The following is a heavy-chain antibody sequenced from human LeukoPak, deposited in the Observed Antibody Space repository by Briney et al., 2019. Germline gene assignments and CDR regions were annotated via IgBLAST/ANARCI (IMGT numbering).Heavy chain of an antibody. CDR1: GGSIRSYY. CDR2: IYYSGST. CDR3: ARDYSYYYGSGSFDYYYYYMDV. Sequence: SETLSLTXTVSGGSIRSYYWSWIRQPPGKGLEWIGYIYYSGSTNYNPSLKSRVTMSVDTSKNQFSLKLSSVTAADTAVYYCARDYSYYYGSGSFDYYYYYMDVWGKGTTVTVSS. V-gene: IGHV4-59*12. J-gene: IGHJ6*03. D-gene: IGHD3-10*01.